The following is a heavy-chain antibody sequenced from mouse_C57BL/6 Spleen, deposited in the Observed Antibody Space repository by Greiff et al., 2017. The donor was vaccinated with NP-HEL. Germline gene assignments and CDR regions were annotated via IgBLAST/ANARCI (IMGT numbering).Heavy chain of an antibody. J-gene: IGHJ2*01. CDR2: ISYDGSN. CDR3: ARDRGSIYEYLYAMDY. V-gene: IGHV3-6*01. Sequence: EVKLVESGPGLVKPSQSLSLTCPVTCYSITSVYYWNWIRQFPGNKLEWMGYISYDGSNNYNPSLKNRISITRDTSKNQFFLKLNSVTTEDTATYYCARDRGSIYEYLYAMDYWGQGTTLTVSS. D-gene: IGHD5-1*01. CDR1: CYSITSVYY.